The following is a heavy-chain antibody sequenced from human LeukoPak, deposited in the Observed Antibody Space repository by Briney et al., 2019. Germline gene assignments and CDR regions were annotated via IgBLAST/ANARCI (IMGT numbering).Heavy chain of an antibody. D-gene: IGHD3-16*01. CDR2: ISSSSSTI. J-gene: IGHJ4*02. Sequence: GGSLRLSCAASGFTFSNYNMNGVRKAPGKGLEWVSYISSSSSTIYYADSVKGRFTISRDNAKNSLYLQMNSLRPEDTPVYYCASFRFRPGGFDYWGQGPLVTVSS. CDR3: ASFRFRPGGFDY. CDR1: GFTFSNYN. V-gene: IGHV3-48*01.